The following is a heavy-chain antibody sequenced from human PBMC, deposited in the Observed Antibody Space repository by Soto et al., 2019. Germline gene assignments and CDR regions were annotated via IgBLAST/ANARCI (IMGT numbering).Heavy chain of an antibody. CDR1: GCTFSGDW. CDR3: ARGPRGLYHHEY. V-gene: IGHV3-74*01. J-gene: IGHJ4*02. D-gene: IGHD2-2*01. CDR2: INMDGTST. Sequence: EVQLVESGGGLVQPGGSLRLSCVASGCTFSGDWMHWVRQAAGKGLVWVSRINMDGTSTNYADSVKGRFTISRDNAKNTLYLQMNSLRVDDTAVYYCARGPRGLYHHEYWGQGALVTVS.